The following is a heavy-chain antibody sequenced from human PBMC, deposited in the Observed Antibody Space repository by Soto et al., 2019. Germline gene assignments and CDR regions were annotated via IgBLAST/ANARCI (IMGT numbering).Heavy chain of an antibody. CDR1: GLTFSGYG. CDR2: ISGSGPTT. CDR3: VTRSRGLQSSPPRLDS. D-gene: IGHD4-4*01. J-gene: IGHJ4*02. Sequence: EVQLLESGGGLVQPGGSLRLSCAASGLTFSGYGMSWVRQAPGTGLEWVSAISGSGPTTYYADSVKGRFTISRDDSKNILFLQMNSLRAEDTAVYYCVTRSRGLQSSPPRLDSWGQGTLVTVSS. V-gene: IGHV3-23*01.